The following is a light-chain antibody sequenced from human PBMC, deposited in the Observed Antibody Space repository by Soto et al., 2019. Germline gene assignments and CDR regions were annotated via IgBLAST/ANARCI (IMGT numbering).Light chain of an antibody. CDR2: GAS. J-gene: IGKJ1*01. CDR3: QEYRSSRT. Sequence: EIVLTQSPCTLSLSPGERATLSCRASQSVTSSYLAWYQQKPGQAPRLLIYGASTRATGIPDRFSGGGSGTDFTLTISRLEPEDFAVYYCQEYRSSRTFGQGTKVDIK. CDR1: QSVTSSY. V-gene: IGKV3-20*01.